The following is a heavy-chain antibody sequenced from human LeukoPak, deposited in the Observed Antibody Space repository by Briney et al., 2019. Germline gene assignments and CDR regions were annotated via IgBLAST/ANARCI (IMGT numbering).Heavy chain of an antibody. CDR1: GFTFSNYG. V-gene: IGHV3-30*02. CDR2: IRYDGSNK. CDR3: ARVVPPTDYGSGSYFWDPYYFDY. D-gene: IGHD3-10*01. J-gene: IGHJ4*02. Sequence: GGSLRLSCAASGFTFSNYGMHWVRQAPGKGLEWVAFIRYDGSNKYFADSLKGRFTISRDNSKNTLYLQMNSLRAEDTAVYYCARVVPPTDYGSGSYFWDPYYFDYWGQGTLVTVSS.